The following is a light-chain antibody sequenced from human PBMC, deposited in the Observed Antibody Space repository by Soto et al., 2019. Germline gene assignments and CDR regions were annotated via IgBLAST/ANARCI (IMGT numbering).Light chain of an antibody. V-gene: IGKV1-12*01. CDR3: QQTTSFPLT. J-gene: IGKJ4*01. CDR1: QGIVSW. Sequence: DIQMTQSPSSVSASVGDRVTITCRASQGIVSWLAWYQQKPGKAPKLLIYAASNLQSGVPLRFSGSGSGTDFTLTIGSLQPEDFATYYCQQTTSFPLTFGGGTKVEIK. CDR2: AAS.